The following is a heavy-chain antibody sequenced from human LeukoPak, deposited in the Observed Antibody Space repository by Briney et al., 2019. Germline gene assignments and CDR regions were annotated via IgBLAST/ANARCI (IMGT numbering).Heavy chain of an antibody. CDR1: GGSISSYY. V-gene: IGHV4-59*01. CDR2: IYYSGST. J-gene: IGHJ4*02. D-gene: IGHD3-10*01. Sequence: SETLSLTCTVSGGSISSYYWSWIRQPQGKGLEWIGYIYYSGSTNYNPSLKSRVTISVDTSKNQFSLKLSSVTAADTAVYYCARDRLRGVYFDYWGQGTLVTVSS. CDR3: ARDRLRGVYFDY.